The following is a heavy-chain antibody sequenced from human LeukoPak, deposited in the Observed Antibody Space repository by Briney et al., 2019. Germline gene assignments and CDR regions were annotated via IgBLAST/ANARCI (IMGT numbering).Heavy chain of an antibody. J-gene: IGHJ4*02. CDR2: IYTSGST. V-gene: IGHV4-4*07. CDR1: GGSISSYY. D-gene: IGHD5-18*01. CDR3: ARDRAYTPMGGIDY. Sequence: TTSETLSLTCTVPGGSISSYYWSWIRQPAGKGLEWIGRIYTSGSTNYNPSLKSRVTMSVDTSKNQFSLKLSSVTAADTAVYYCARDRAYTPMGGIDYWGQGTLVTVSS.